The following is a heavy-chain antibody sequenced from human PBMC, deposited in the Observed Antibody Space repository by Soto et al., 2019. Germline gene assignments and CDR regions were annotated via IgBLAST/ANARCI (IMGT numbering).Heavy chain of an antibody. J-gene: IGHJ6*02. CDR3: AREGWQVHYYGMDV. V-gene: IGHV1-8*01. CDR2: MNPNSGNT. Sequence: GASVKVSCKASGYTFTSYDINWVRQATGQGLEWMGWMNPNSGNTGYAQKFQGRVTMTRSTFISTAYMELSSLRSEDTAVYYCAREGWQVHYYGMDVWGQGTTVTVSS. CDR1: GYTFTSYD. D-gene: IGHD2-15*01.